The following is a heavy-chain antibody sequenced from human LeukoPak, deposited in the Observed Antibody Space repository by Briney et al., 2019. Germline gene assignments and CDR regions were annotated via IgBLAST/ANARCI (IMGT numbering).Heavy chain of an antibody. CDR2: IYYSGST. J-gene: IGHJ4*02. V-gene: IGHV4-59*08. D-gene: IGHD4-17*01. CDR1: GGSISGYY. CDR3: ARHLGMTTVTPFDY. Sequence: PSETLSLTCTVSGGSISGYYWSWIRQPPGKGLEWIGYIYYSGSTNYNPSLKSRVTISVDTSTNQFSLKLSSVTAADTAVYYCARHLGMTTVTPFDYWGQGTLVTVSS.